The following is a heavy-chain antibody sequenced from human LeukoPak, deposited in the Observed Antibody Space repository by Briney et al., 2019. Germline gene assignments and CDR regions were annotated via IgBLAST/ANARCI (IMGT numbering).Heavy chain of an antibody. J-gene: IGHJ4*02. CDR3: ASESVVTHYFDY. CDR1: GGSISSYY. CDR2: IYYSGST. D-gene: IGHD3-22*01. Sequence: SETLSLTCTVSGGSISSYYWSWIRQHPGKGLEWIGYIYYSGSTYYNPSLKSRVTISVDTSKNQFSLKLSSVTAADTAVYYCASESVVTHYFDYWGQGTLVTVSS. V-gene: IGHV4-59*06.